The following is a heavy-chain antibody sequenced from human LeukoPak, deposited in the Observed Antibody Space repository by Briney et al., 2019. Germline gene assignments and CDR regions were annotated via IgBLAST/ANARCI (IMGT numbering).Heavy chain of an antibody. V-gene: IGHV4-39*07. Sequence: SETLSLTCTVSGGSISSSSYYWGWLRQPPGKGLEWIGSIYYSGSTYYNPSLKSRVTISVDTSKNQFSLKLSSVTAADTAVYYCAREGGGYYACWGQGTLVTVSS. D-gene: IGHD3-3*01. CDR2: IYYSGST. CDR1: GGSISSSSYY. J-gene: IGHJ4*02. CDR3: AREGGGYYAC.